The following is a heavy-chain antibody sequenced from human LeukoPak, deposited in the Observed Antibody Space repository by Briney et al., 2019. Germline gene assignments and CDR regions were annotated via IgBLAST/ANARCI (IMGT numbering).Heavy chain of an antibody. CDR1: GFYFGDYL. J-gene: IGHJ4*02. Sequence: PGRSLRLSCTASGFYFGDYLMSWFRQAPGKGLEWIGFISGGTTEYAASVKGRFTISRDDSTSIAYLQMNSLTTEDTAVYYCSRGSGWLSVYWGQGTLVTVSS. CDR3: SRGSGWLSVY. D-gene: IGHD6-19*01. V-gene: IGHV3-49*03. CDR2: ISGGTT.